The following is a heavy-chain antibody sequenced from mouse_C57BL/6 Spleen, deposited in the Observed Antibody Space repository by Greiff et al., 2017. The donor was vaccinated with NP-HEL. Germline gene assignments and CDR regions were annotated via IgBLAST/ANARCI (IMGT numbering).Heavy chain of an antibody. CDR3: TRLYYYGLSGGFAY. V-gene: IGHV6-6*01. CDR2: IRNKANNHAT. Sequence: EVKLQESGGGLVQPGGSMKLSCAASGFTFSDAWMDWVRQSPEKGLEWVAEIRNKANNHATYYAESVKGRFTISRDDSKSSVYLQMNSLRAEDTGIYYCTRLYYYGLSGGFAYWGQGTLVTVSA. J-gene: IGHJ3*01. CDR1: GFTFSDAW. D-gene: IGHD1-1*01.